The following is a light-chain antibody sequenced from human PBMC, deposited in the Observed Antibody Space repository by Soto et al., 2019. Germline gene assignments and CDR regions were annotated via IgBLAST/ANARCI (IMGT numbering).Light chain of an antibody. CDR3: QQYNKWPLT. CDR1: QSVSNN. V-gene: IGKV3-15*01. J-gene: IGKJ4*01. CDR2: HAS. Sequence: EIVMTQSPAPLSVSPGERATLSCRASQSVSNNVAWYQQKPGQAPRLLIYHASTRATGIPARFSGSWSGTEFTLTISSLQSEDFAVYYCQQYNKWPLTFGGGTKVEIK.